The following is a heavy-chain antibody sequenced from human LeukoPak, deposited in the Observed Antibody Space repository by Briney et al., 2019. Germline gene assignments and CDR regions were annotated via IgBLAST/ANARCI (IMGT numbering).Heavy chain of an antibody. CDR1: GYTFTSYY. J-gene: IGHJ4*02. CDR2: INPSGGST. Sequence: ASVKVSCKASGYTFTSYYMHWVRQAPGQGLEWMGIINPSGGSTSYAQKFQGRVTMTRDMSTSTVYMELSSLRSEDTAVYYCATARHRWLQYKTGQFDYWGQGTLVTVSS. V-gene: IGHV1-46*01. D-gene: IGHD5-24*01. CDR3: ATARHRWLQYKTGQFDY.